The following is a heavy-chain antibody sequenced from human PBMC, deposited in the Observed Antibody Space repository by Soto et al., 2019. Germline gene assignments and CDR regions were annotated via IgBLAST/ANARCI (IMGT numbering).Heavy chain of an antibody. V-gene: IGHV4-34*01. Sequence: ETLSLTCAVYGGSFSGYYWSWIRQPPGKGLEWIGEINHSGGTNYNPSLKSRVTISVDTSKNQFSLNVSSVTAADTAVYYCATYMPNYYYYGMDVWGQGTTVTVSS. D-gene: IGHD2-2*01. CDR3: ATYMPNYYYYGMDV. CDR2: INHSGGT. J-gene: IGHJ6*02. CDR1: GGSFSGYY.